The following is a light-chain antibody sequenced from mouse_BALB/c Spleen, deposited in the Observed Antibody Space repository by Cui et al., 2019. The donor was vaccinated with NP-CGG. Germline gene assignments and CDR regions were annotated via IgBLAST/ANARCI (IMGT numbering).Light chain of an antibody. V-gene: IGLV1*01. CDR1: TGAVTTSNY. CDR3: ALWYSNHWV. CDR2: GTK. Sequence: QTVVTQESALTTSPGETVTLTCRPSTGAVTTSNYAHWVQEQPDHFFTGIIGGTKNRAPGVPARFSGSLIGDKAALTITGAQTEDEAIYFCALWYSNHWVFGGGTKLTVL. J-gene: IGLJ1*01.